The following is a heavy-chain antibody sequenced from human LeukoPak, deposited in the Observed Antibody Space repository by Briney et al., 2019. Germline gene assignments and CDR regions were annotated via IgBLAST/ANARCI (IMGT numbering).Heavy chain of an antibody. V-gene: IGHV5-51*01. CDR1: GYSFTSYW. Sequence: GESLKISCKGSGYSFTSYWIAWVRQMPGKGLEWMGIIYPGDSDTRYSPSFQGQVTISADKSLSTAYLQLSSLKPSDSGIYYCARRATWSGYLDSWGQGTLVTVSS. D-gene: IGHD3-3*01. J-gene: IGHJ4*02. CDR3: ARRATWSGYLDS. CDR2: IYPGDSDT.